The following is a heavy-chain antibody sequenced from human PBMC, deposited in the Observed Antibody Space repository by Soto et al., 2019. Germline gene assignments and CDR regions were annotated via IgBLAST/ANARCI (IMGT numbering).Heavy chain of an antibody. D-gene: IGHD2-21*02. CDR3: AKDTEVVVTAPDY. CDR2: ISGSGGST. Sequence: GGSLRRSCAASGFTFSSYAMNWVRQAPGKGREWVSAISGSGGSTYYVDSVKGRFTISRDNSRNTLYLQMNSLRAEDTAVYYCAKDTEVVVTAPDYWGQGTLVTVSS. CDR1: GFTFSSYA. V-gene: IGHV3-23*01. J-gene: IGHJ4*02.